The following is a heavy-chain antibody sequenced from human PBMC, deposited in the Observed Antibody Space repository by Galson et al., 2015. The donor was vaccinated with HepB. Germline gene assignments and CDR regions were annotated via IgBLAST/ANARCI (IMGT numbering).Heavy chain of an antibody. D-gene: IGHD2-8*02. Sequence: SLRLSCAASGFTFSTYGMHWVRQAPGKGLEWVALIWFHGRNSYYADSVKGRFTISRDNFKNTLYLQMDSLRAEDTAVYYCARFAGGSCTSDHCPRGGRLDPWGQGTLVTVSS. CDR2: IWFHGRNS. CDR1: GFTFSTYG. J-gene: IGHJ5*02. V-gene: IGHV3-33*01. CDR3: ARFAGGSCTSDHCPRGGRLDP.